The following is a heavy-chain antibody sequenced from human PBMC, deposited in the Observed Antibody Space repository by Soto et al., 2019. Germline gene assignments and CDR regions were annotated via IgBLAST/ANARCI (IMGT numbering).Heavy chain of an antibody. J-gene: IGHJ4*02. Sequence: PGGSLRLSCAASGFTFSSYAMSWVRQAPGKGLEWVSAISGSGGSTYYADSVKGRFTISRDNSKNTLYLQMNSLRAEDTAVYYCAKDVHVLGGYGRGGVFDYWGQGTLVTVSS. CDR2: ISGSGGST. CDR3: AKDVHVLGGYGRGGVFDY. V-gene: IGHV3-23*01. CDR1: GFTFSSYA. D-gene: IGHD5-12*01.